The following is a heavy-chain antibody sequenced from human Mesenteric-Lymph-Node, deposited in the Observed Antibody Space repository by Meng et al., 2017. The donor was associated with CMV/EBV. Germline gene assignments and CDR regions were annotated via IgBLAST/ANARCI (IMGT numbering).Heavy chain of an antibody. CDR2: INPNSGGT. D-gene: IGHD2-2*01. J-gene: IGHJ4*02. Sequence: ASVKVSCKASGYTFTGYYMHWVRQAPGQGLEWMGWINPNSGGTNYAQKFQGRFTISRDNARNSLYLQMNSLRPEDTAFYYCARDDCTSTSCYPDYWGQGALVTVSS. CDR1: GYTFTGYY. CDR3: ARDDCTSTSCYPDY. V-gene: IGHV1-2*02.